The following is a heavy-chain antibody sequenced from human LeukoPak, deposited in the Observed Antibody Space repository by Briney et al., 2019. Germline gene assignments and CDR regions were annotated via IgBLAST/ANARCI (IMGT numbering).Heavy chain of an antibody. CDR1: GFTFSSYA. D-gene: IGHD3-3*01. CDR3: AKNPDALRFLEWLLGGYFDY. Sequence: GGSLRLSCAASGFTFSSYAMSWVRQAPGKGLWWVSPICGSGGSTYYADSVKGRFTISRDNSKNTLYLQMNRLRAEDTAVYSCAKNPDALRFLEWLLGGYFDYWGQGTLVTVSS. V-gene: IGHV3-23*01. J-gene: IGHJ4*02. CDR2: ICGSGGST.